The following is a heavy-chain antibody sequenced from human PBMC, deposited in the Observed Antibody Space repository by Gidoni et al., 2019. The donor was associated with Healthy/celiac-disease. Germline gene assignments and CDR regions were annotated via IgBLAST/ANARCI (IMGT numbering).Heavy chain of an antibody. Sequence: QVQLVQSGAEVKKPGASVKVSCKVSGSTFTSYAMHWVHQAPGQRLEWMGWINAGNGNTKYSQKFQGRVTITRDTSASTAYMELSSLRSEDTAVYYCARAHSGSPHDAFDIWGQGTMVTVSS. CDR2: INAGNGNT. CDR1: GSTFTSYA. J-gene: IGHJ3*02. D-gene: IGHD1-26*01. V-gene: IGHV1-3*01. CDR3: ARAHSGSPHDAFDI.